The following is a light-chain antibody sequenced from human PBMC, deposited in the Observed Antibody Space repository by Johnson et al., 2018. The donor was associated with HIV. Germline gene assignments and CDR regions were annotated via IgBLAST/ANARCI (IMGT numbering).Light chain of an antibody. J-gene: IGLJ1*01. Sequence: HSVLTQPPSVSAAPGQKVTISCSGSSSNIGNNYVSWYQQLPGTAPKLLIYENNKRPSGIPDRFSGSKSGTSATLGIPGLQPGDEADYYCGTWDSSLSAGEVFGTGTKVTVL. CDR3: GTWDSSLSAGEV. V-gene: IGLV1-51*02. CDR1: SSNIGNNY. CDR2: ENN.